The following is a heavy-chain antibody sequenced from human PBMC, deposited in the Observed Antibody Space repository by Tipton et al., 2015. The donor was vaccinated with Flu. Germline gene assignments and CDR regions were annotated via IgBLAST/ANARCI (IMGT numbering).Heavy chain of an antibody. Sequence: SLRLSCGTSGFTFDDYTMHWVRRVPGKGLEWVSLISGDGTSTYYADSVKGRFTISRDSSRNSLYLQMNSLRTEDAALYYCAMGQRRRLWRGPFDYWGQGTLVTVSS. V-gene: IGHV3-43*02. D-gene: IGHD6-25*01. CDR1: GFTFDDYT. CDR3: AMGQRRRLWRGPFDY. CDR2: ISGDGTST. J-gene: IGHJ4*02.